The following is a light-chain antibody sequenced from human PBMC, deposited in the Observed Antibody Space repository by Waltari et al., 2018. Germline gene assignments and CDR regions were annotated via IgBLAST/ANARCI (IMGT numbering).Light chain of an antibody. V-gene: IGLV2-23*02. J-gene: IGLJ1*01. CDR2: EVS. CDR1: RSEVWGSNL. Sequence: QSALTQPASVSGSPGQSITISCTGSRSEVWGSNLVSWYLQHPGQAPKPIIYEVSKRPSGVSNRFSGSKSGNTASLTISGLQAEDEADYYCYSYAGGSVFGTGTKVTVL. CDR3: YSYAGGSV.